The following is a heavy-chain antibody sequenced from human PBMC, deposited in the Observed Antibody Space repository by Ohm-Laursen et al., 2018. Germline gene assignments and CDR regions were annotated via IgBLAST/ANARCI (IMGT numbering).Heavy chain of an antibody. J-gene: IGHJ4*02. Sequence: PSETLSLTCPVSGGSISSGGYYWSWIRQHPGKGLEWIGYIYYSGSTYYNPSLKSRVTISVDTSKNQFSLKLSSVTAADTAVYYCARNGRVAARGGVFFDYWGQGTLVTVSS. D-gene: IGHD6-13*01. CDR3: ARNGRVAARGGVFFDY. CDR2: IYYSGST. V-gene: IGHV4-31*03. CDR1: GGSISSGGYY.